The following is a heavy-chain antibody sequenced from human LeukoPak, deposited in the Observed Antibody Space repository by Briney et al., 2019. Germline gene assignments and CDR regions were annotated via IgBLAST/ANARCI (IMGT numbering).Heavy chain of an antibody. CDR2: INYSGST. V-gene: IGHV4-34*01. CDR1: GGSLSGYQ. D-gene: IGHD1-26*01. J-gene: IGHJ4*02. Sequence: PSETLSLTCAVSGGSLSGYQWSWIRQSPGKGLEWIGEINYSGSTIYNPSLNGRVTISEDTSKKQFSPRLSSVTAADTAIYYCTREEFSAEGAPSDYWGQGTLVTVSS. CDR3: TREEFSAEGAPSDY.